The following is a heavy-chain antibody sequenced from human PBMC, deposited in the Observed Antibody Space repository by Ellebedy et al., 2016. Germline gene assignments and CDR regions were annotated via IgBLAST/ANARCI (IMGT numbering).Heavy chain of an antibody. V-gene: IGHV3-21*01. CDR1: GFTFSSYS. J-gene: IGHJ4*02. Sequence: GESLKISXAASGFTFSSYSMNWVRQAPGKGLEWVSSISSSSSYIYYADSVKGRFTISRDNAKNSLYLQMNSLRAEDTAVYYCARELGMITFGGVIDYWGQGTLVTVSS. D-gene: IGHD3-16*01. CDR3: ARELGMITFGGVIDY. CDR2: ISSSSSYI.